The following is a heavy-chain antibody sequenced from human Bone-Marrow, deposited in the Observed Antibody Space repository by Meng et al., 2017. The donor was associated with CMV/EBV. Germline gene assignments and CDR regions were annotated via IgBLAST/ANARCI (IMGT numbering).Heavy chain of an antibody. J-gene: IGHJ6*02. CDR3: ASLYGMDV. CDR1: GYFIGSGYY. CDR2: TYFGGST. Sequence: SETLSLTCTVSGYFIGSGYYWGWIRQPPGKGLEYIGNTYFGGSTYYNPSLKGRVLISLDTSKNQFSLSLNSVTAADTAVYYCASLYGMDVWGQGTTVTVSS. V-gene: IGHV4-38-2*02.